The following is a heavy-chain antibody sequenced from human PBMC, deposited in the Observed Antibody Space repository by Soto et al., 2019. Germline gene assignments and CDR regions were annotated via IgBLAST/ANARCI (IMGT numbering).Heavy chain of an antibody. Sequence: SETLSLTCTVSGGSISSSSYYWGWIRKPPGKGLEWIGSIYYSGSTYYNPSLKSRVTISVDTSKNQFSLKLSSVTAADTAVYYCARSGIQLWPPDYWGQGTLVTVSS. CDR1: GGSISSSSYY. V-gene: IGHV4-39*01. D-gene: IGHD5-18*01. CDR3: ARSGIQLWPPDY. CDR2: IYYSGST. J-gene: IGHJ4*02.